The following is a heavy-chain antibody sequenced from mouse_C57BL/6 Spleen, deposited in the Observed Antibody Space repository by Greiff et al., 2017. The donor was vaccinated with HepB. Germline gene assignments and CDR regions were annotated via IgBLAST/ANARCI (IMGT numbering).Heavy chain of an antibody. V-gene: IGHV7-3*01. CDR1: GFTFTDYY. CDR2: IRNKANGYTT. Sequence: EVKLMESGGGLVQPGGSLSLSCAASGFTFTDYYMSWVRQPPGKALEWLGFIRNKANGYTTEYSASVKGRFTISRDNSQSILYLQMNALRAEDSATYYCASHYGNPFAYWGQGTLVTVSA. CDR3: ASHYGNPFAY. J-gene: IGHJ3*01. D-gene: IGHD2-1*01.